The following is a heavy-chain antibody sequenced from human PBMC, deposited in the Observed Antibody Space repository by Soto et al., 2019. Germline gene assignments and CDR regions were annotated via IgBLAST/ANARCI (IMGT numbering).Heavy chain of an antibody. D-gene: IGHD1-20*01. Sequence: SETLSLTCAVYGGSFSGYYWSWIRQPQGKGLEWIGEINHSGSTNYNPSLKSRVTISVDTSKNQFSLKLSSVTAADTAVYYCARGPQYKAGAFDIWGQGTMVT. CDR2: INHSGST. J-gene: IGHJ3*02. V-gene: IGHV4-34*01. CDR1: GGSFSGYY. CDR3: ARGPQYKAGAFDI.